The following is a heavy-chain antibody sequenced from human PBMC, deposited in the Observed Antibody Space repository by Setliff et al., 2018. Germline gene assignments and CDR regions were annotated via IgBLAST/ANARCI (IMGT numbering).Heavy chain of an antibody. Sequence: SETLSLTCAVSGDSISSGNWWSWVRQPPEKGLEWIGEINHCGNTNYNPSLKSRVTISVDKSTNQFSLKLNSVTAADTAVYYCVRTDYSDGRYSMDVWGKGTTVTVSS. CDR2: INHCGNT. V-gene: IGHV4-4*02. CDR3: VRTDYSDGRYSMDV. CDR1: GDSISSGNW. J-gene: IGHJ6*03. D-gene: IGHD6-19*01.